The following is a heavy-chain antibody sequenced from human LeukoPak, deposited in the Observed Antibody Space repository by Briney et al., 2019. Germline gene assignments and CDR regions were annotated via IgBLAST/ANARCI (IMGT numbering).Heavy chain of an antibody. V-gene: IGHV3-7*01. J-gene: IGHJ3*02. CDR2: MKPDGREK. Sequence: GGSLRLSCAASGFTFSSYWMSWVRQAPGKGLEWVANMKPDGREKYYVESVKGRFIVSRDNAKNLLFLQINSLRAEDTAFYYCARGDFSDNGDYVDAFDIWGQGTMVTDSS. CDR1: GFTFSSYW. D-gene: IGHD4-17*01. CDR3: ARGDFSDNGDYVDAFDI.